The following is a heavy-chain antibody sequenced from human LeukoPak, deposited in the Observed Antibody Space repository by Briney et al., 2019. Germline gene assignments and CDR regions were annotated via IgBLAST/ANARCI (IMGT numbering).Heavy chain of an antibody. CDR1: GGSFIGYY. CDR2: INHSGST. J-gene: IGHJ4*02. V-gene: IGHV4-34*01. CDR3: APGIFDWLTREEYYFDY. Sequence: SETLSLTCAVSGGSFIGYYWSWIRQPPGKGLEWIGEINHSGSTYYNSSLKSRVTISLDTSKNQFSLKLSSVTAADTAVYYCAPGIFDWLTREEYYFDYWGQGTLVTVSS. D-gene: IGHD3-9*01.